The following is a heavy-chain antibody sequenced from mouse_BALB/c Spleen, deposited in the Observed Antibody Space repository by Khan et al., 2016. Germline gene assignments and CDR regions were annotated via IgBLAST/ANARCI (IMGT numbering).Heavy chain of an antibody. V-gene: IGHV2-3*01. CDR1: GFSLTSYG. Sequence: VQLQESGPGLVAPSQSLSITCTVSGFSLTSYGVSWVRQPPGKGLEWLGVMWGDGSSNYHSALISRLSISKDNSKSQVFLKLNSLQIDDTATYYCAKSPNWRNYTMDYWGQGTSVTVSS. D-gene: IGHD4-1*01. J-gene: IGHJ4*01. CDR3: AKSPNWRNYTMDY. CDR2: MWGDGSS.